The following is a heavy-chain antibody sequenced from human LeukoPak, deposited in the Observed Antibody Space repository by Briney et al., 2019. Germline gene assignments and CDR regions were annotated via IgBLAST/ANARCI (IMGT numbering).Heavy chain of an antibody. CDR3: ARAGYIDL. J-gene: IGHJ2*01. Sequence: PGGSLRLSCVASGFTVSSHSMNWVRQATGKGLEWLSYISGSSSITYYTDSVKGRFTISRDNAKNSLYLQMNSLRVEDTAVYYCARAGYIDLWGRGTLVTVSS. CDR2: ISGSSSIT. CDR1: GFTVSSHS. V-gene: IGHV3-48*01.